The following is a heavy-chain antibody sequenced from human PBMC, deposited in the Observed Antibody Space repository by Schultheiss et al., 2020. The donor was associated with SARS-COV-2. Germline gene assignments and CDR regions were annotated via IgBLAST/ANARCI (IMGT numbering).Heavy chain of an antibody. J-gene: IGHJ4*02. Sequence: GESLKISCAASAFSFSSYSMNWVRQAPGKGLEWVSGISDSGGSTYYADSVKGRFTISRDNAKNSLYLQMNSLRAEDTAVYYCATDHIVAVPATNYWGQGTLVTVSS. CDR1: AFSFSSYS. CDR2: ISDSGGST. CDR3: ATDHIVAVPATNY. V-gene: IGHV3-23*01. D-gene: IGHD2-2*01.